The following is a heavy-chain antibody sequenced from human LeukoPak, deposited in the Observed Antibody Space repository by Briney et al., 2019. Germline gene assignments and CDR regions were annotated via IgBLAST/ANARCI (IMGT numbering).Heavy chain of an antibody. V-gene: IGHV3-21*01. D-gene: IGHD3-22*01. CDR2: ITSSSSYI. CDR1: GFTFSSYS. Sequence: GGSLRLSCAASGFTFSSYSMNWVRQAPGKGLEWVSSITSSSSYIYYADAVKGLFTISRDNAKNSLYLQMNSLRAEDTAVYYCARVGDSSGYHLDYWGEGTLLTVSS. J-gene: IGHJ4*01. CDR3: ARVGDSSGYHLDY.